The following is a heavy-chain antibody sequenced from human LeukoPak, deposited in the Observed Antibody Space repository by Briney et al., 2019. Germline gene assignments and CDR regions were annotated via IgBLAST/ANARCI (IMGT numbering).Heavy chain of an antibody. Sequence: SETLSLTCAVYGGSFSGYYWSWIRQPPGKGLEWTGEINHSGSTNYNPSLKSRVTISVDTSKNQFSLKLSSVTAADTAVYYCARGGGSRITMVRGFLDPWGQGTLVTVSS. CDR2: INHSGST. CDR1: GGSFSGYY. V-gene: IGHV4-34*01. J-gene: IGHJ5*02. CDR3: ARGGGSRITMVRGFLDP. D-gene: IGHD3-10*01.